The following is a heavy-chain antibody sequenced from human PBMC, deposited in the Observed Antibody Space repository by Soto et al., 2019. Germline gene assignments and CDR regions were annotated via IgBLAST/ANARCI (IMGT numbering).Heavy chain of an antibody. Sequence: SETLSLTCTVSGVSISSYYCSWIRQPPGKGLEWIGYIYSSGSTNYNPSLKSRVTMSVDTSKNQFSLKLSSVTAADTAVYFCARGGVNWFDPWGQRTLVSVSS. J-gene: IGHJ5*02. V-gene: IGHV4-59*01. CDR2: IYSSGST. CDR3: ARGGVNWFDP. CDR1: GVSISSYY. D-gene: IGHD3-16*01.